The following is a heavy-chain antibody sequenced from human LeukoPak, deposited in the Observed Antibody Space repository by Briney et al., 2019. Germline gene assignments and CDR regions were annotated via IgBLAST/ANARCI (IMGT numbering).Heavy chain of an antibody. J-gene: IGHJ4*02. V-gene: IGHV3-74*01. Sequence: PGGSLRLSCAASGFTFSSSWMYWVRQAPGKGLVWVSRINSDGSITTYADSVKGRFTISRDNAKNTLYLQMNSLRAEDTAVYYCARGLVPGFLDYWGQGTTVTVSS. CDR3: ARGLVPGFLDY. CDR2: INSDGSIT. CDR1: GFTFSSSW. D-gene: IGHD4-11*01.